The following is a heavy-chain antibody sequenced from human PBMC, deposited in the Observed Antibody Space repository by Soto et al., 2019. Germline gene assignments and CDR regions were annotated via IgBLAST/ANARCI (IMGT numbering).Heavy chain of an antibody. CDR3: TRDILPIAVAAEGY. V-gene: IGHV3-49*03. J-gene: IGHJ4*02. CDR2: IRSKAYGGTT. D-gene: IGHD6-19*01. Sequence: PGGSLRLSCTASGFTFGDYAMSWFRQAPGKGLEWVGFIRSKAYGGTTEYAASVKGRFTISRDDSKSIAYLQMNSLKTEDTAVYYCTRDILPIAVAAEGYWGQGTLVTVSS. CDR1: GFTFGDYA.